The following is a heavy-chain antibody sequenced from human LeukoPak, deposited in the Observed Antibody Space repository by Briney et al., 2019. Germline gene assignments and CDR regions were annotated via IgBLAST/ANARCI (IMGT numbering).Heavy chain of an antibody. CDR1: GGSFSGYY. Sequence: SETLSLTCAVYGGSFSGYYWSWIRQPPGKGLEWIGEINHSGSTNYNPSLKSRVTISVDTSKNQFSLKLSSVTAADTAVYYCASQPSKLRYFDWLSYWGQGTLVTVSS. CDR2: INHSGST. V-gene: IGHV4-34*01. D-gene: IGHD3-9*01. CDR3: ASQPSKLRYFDWLSY. J-gene: IGHJ4*02.